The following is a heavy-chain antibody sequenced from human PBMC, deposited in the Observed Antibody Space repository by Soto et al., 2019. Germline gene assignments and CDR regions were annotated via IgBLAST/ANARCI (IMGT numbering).Heavy chain of an antibody. D-gene: IGHD3-3*01. Sequence: QVQLVQSGAEVKKPGSSVKVSCQASGGTFSSYAISWVRQARGQGLEWMGGIIPIFGTANYAQKFQGRVTITADESTITAYMDLSRLRSEDTAVYYCARGRFLEWLPRYYYYGMDVWGQGTTVTVSS. CDR2: IIPIFGTA. V-gene: IGHV1-69*12. CDR1: GGTFSSYA. CDR3: ARGRFLEWLPRYYYYGMDV. J-gene: IGHJ6*02.